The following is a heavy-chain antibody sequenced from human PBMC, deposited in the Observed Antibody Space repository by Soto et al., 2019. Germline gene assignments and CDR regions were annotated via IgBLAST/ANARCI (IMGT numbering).Heavy chain of an antibody. CDR3: AKNGQPPYYYYGLDV. J-gene: IGHJ6*02. CDR2: ISGYNGDT. CDR1: GYTFTIYG. Sequence: GASVKVSCKASGYTFTIYGISWVRQAPGQGLEWMGWISGYNGDTNYAQKFQGRVSMTLDTSTGTAYMELRSLTSDDTAIYYCAKNGQPPYYYYGLDVWGQGTKVTV. V-gene: IGHV1-18*01. D-gene: IGHD2-8*01.